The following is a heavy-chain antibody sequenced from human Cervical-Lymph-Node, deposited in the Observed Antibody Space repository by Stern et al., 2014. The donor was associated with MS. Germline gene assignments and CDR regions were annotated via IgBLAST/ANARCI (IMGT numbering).Heavy chain of an antibody. CDR1: GVSITSSSFY. CDR2: IYVRCLP. V-gene: IGHV4-61*02. J-gene: IGHJ4*02. CDR3: ARQAGYYDNSAYYNY. Sequence: VQLEESGPGLVKPWQTLSLTCTVSGVSITSSSFYWTWIRQPAGKGLEWIGRIYVRCLPYYNPSFKGRVTMSLDASKNHFSLELTSFTADDTAVYYCARQAGYYDNSAYYNYWGQGTLVTVSS. D-gene: IGHD3-22*01.